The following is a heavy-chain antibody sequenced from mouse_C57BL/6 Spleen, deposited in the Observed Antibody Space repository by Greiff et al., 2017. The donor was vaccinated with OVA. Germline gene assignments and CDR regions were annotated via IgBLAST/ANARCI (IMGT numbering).Heavy chain of an antibody. CDR1: GYTFTSYW. CDR2: INPSNGGT. D-gene: IGHD2-1*01. CDR3: AREGGSLNYFYWYFDV. J-gene: IGHJ1*03. Sequence: QVQLQQPGTELVKPGASVKLSCKASGYTFTSYWMHWVKQRPGQGLEWIGNINPSNGGTNYNEKFKSKATLTVDKSSSTAYMQLSSLTSEDSAVYYCAREGGSLNYFYWYFDVWGTGTTVTVSS. V-gene: IGHV1-53*01.